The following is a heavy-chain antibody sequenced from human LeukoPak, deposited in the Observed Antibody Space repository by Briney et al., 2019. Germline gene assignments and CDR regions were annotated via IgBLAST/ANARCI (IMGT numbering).Heavy chain of an antibody. J-gene: IGHJ3*02. CDR3: AKGGRTVRDAFDI. CDR1: GFTFSTYS. CDR2: ITRSSSYI. D-gene: IGHD3-16*01. Sequence: GGSLRLSCAASGFTFSTYSMNWVRQAPGKGLEWVSSITRSSSYIYYADSVKGRFTTSRDNSKNTLYLQMNSLRAEDTAVYYCAKGGRTVRDAFDIWGQGTMVTVSS. V-gene: IGHV3-21*04.